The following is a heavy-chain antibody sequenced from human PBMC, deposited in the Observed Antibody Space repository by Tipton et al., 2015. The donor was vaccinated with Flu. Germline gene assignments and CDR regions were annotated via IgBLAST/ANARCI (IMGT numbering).Heavy chain of an antibody. D-gene: IGHD6-19*01. CDR2: IHPGDSDFDI. CDR3: AGRRAFRRPGSGAPHYYHGLDV. Sequence: QLVQSGAEVKKPGESLKISCKGSGYSFTSYWIAWVRQTPGKGLEWMGFIHPGDSDFDIRYSPSFQGQVPISADRSIRTAYLQWRSLKGSDTGIYYCAGRRAFRRPGSGAPHYYHGLDVWGQGTTVTVSS. CDR1: GYSFTSYW. V-gene: IGHV5-51*01. J-gene: IGHJ6*02.